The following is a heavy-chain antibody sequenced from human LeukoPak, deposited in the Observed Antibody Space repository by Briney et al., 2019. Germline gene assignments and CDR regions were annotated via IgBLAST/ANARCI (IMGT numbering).Heavy chain of an antibody. CDR3: AKGGLLPAHVGPIDC. J-gene: IGHJ4*02. CDR1: GFTFSDCA. V-gene: IGHV3-23*01. CDR2: GSGSST. D-gene: IGHD1-26*01. Sequence: TGGSLRLSCAASGFTFSDCAMIWVRQAPGKGLEWVSSGSGSSTYYADPVKGRFTISRDNSKNTLYLQMNSLRAEDTAVYYCAKGGLLPAHVGPIDCWGQGTLVIVSS.